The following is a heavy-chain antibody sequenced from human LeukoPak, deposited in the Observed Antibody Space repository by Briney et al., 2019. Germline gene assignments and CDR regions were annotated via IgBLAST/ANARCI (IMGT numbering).Heavy chain of an antibody. CDR3: AKERIDTAMVPYYFDY. CDR2: ISGSGGST. D-gene: IGHD5-18*01. CDR1: GFTFSSYA. Sequence: GGSLRLSCAASGFTFSSYAMSWLRQAPGKGLEWVSAISGSGGSTYYADSVKGRFTISRDNSKNTLYLQMNSLRAEDTAVYYCAKERIDTAMVPYYFDYWGQGTLVTVSS. V-gene: IGHV3-23*01. J-gene: IGHJ4*02.